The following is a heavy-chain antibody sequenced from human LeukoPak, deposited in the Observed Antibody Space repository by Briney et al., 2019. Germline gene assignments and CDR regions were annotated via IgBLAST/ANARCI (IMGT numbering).Heavy chain of an antibody. J-gene: IGHJ4*02. CDR2: INPDSGGT. CDR3: ARVVLEGSGSWTPIEDY. V-gene: IGHV1-2*02. D-gene: IGHD1-26*01. CDR1: GYTFTGYE. Sequence: ASVKVSCKASGYTFTGYEIHWVRQAPGQGLEWMGWINPDSGGTNYVRKFQGRVTMTRDTSITTAYMELNRLRSDDTALYYCARVVLEGSGSWTPIEDYWGQGTLVTVSS.